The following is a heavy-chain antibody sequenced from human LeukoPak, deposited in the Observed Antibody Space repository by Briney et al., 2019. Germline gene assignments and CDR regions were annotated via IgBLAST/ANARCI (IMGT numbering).Heavy chain of an antibody. Sequence: QAGGSLRLSCAASGFTFSSYGMHWVRQAPGKGLEWVAVISYDGSNKYYADSVKGRFTISRDNSKNTLYLQMNSLRAEDTAVYYCAKSRLEGVTILYYFDYWGQGTLVTVSS. V-gene: IGHV3-30*18. CDR3: AKSRLEGVTILYYFDY. D-gene: IGHD5-18*01. CDR1: GFTFSSYG. CDR2: ISYDGSNK. J-gene: IGHJ4*02.